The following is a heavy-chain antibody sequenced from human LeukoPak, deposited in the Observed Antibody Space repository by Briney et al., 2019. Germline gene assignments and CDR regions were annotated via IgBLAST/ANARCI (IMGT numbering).Heavy chain of an antibody. CDR2: INSDGSST. Sequence: GGSLRLSCAASGFTCSSYWMHWVRQAPGKGLVWVSRINSDGSSTSYADSVKGRFTISRDNAKNTLYLQMNSLRAEDTAVYYCARANYDILTGYQYYFDYWGQGTLVTGSS. CDR1: GFTCSSYW. CDR3: ARANYDILTGYQYYFDY. D-gene: IGHD3-9*01. J-gene: IGHJ4*02. V-gene: IGHV3-74*01.